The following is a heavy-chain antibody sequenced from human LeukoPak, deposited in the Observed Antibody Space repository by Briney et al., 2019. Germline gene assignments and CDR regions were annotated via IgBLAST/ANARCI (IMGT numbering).Heavy chain of an antibody. D-gene: IGHD2-21*02. CDR1: GFTFSDYY. CDR3: AKGGDYLVFDAFDI. V-gene: IGHV3-23*01. J-gene: IGHJ3*02. CDR2: ISGSGGST. Sequence: GGSLRLSCAASGFTFSDYYMSWIRQAPGKGLEWVSAISGSGGSTYYADSVKGRFTISRDNSKNTLYLQMNSLRAEDTAVYYCAKGGDYLVFDAFDIWGQGTMVTVSS.